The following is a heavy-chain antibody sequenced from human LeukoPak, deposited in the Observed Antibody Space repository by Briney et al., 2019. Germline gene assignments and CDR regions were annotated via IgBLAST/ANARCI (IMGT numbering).Heavy chain of an antibody. J-gene: IGHJ4*02. CDR3: AKQLGYCSDGSCYFPY. V-gene: IGHV3-23*01. CDR2: ISNNGGYT. Sequence: GRSLRLSCAASGFTFSSYAMHWVRQAPGKGLEWVSAISNNGGYTYYADSVQGRFTISRDNSKSTLCLQMNSLRAEDTAVYYCAKQLGYCSDGSCYFPYWGQGTLVTVSS. CDR1: GFTFSSYA. D-gene: IGHD2-15*01.